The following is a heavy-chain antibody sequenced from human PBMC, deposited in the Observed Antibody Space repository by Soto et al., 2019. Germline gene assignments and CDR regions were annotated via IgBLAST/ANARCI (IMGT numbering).Heavy chain of an antibody. CDR1: GYTFTRYD. V-gene: IGHV1-8*01. CDR2: MNPNSGNT. Sequence: GASMRVSCKASGYTFTRYDINWVRQATGQGLEWMGWMNPNSGNTGYAQKFQGRVTMTRNTSISTAYMELSSLRSEDKAVYYCARGLGSAFDAFDIWGQGTMVTVSS. J-gene: IGHJ3*02. CDR3: ARGLGSAFDAFDI.